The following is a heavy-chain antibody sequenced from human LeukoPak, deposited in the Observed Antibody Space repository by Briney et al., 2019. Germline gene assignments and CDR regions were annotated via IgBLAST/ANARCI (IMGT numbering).Heavy chain of an antibody. CDR1: EFDFSSHA. V-gene: IGHV3-23*01. D-gene: IGHD4-17*01. CDR3: ANEIRPNDY. Sequence: GGSLRLSCAASEFDFSSHAMTWVRQAPGKGLEWCSAISISASKTYYADSEKGRFTICRDNSKNTLYLQMNSLRAEDTAVNYCANEIRPNDYWGQGTQVTVSS. J-gene: IGHJ4*02. CDR2: ISISASKT.